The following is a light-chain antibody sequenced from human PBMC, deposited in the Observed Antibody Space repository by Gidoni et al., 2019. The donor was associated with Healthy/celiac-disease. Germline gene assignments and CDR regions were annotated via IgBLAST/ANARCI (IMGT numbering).Light chain of an antibody. CDR2: AAS. Sequence: DIQMTQSPSSLSSSVGDRVTITCRASQSISSYVNLYQQNPGNAPKLLIYAASSLQSGVPSRFSGSGSGTDFTLTISSLQPEDFGTYYCQQSYSTPPLTFGGGTKVEIK. V-gene: IGKV1-39*01. CDR3: QQSYSTPPLT. J-gene: IGKJ4*01. CDR1: QSISSY.